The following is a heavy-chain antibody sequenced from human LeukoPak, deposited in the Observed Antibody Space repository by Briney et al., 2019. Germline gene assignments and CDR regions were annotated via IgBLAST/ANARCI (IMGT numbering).Heavy chain of an antibody. CDR3: ARAYDSSGYDNFDY. CDR2: MNPNSGNT. J-gene: IGHJ4*02. V-gene: IGHV1-8*01. CDR1: GYTFTSYD. D-gene: IGHD3-22*01. Sequence: ASVKVSCKASGYTFTSYDINWVRQATGQGLEWMGWMNPNSGNTGYAQKFQGRVTITRNTSISTAYMELSSLRSEGTAVYYCARAYDSSGYDNFDYWGQGTLVTVSS.